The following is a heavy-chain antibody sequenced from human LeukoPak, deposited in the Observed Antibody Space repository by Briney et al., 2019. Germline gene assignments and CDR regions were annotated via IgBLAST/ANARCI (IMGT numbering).Heavy chain of an antibody. D-gene: IGHD1-26*01. V-gene: IGHV1-69*06. CDR2: IIPIFGTA. J-gene: IGHJ4*02. CDR1: GGTFSSYA. Sequence: SVKVSCKASGGTFSSYAISWVRQAPGRGLEWMGGIIPIFGTANYAQKFQGRVTITAGKSTSTAYMELSSLRSEDTAVYYCARHRGGYGVLIDYWGQGTLVTVSS. CDR3: ARHRGGYGVLIDY.